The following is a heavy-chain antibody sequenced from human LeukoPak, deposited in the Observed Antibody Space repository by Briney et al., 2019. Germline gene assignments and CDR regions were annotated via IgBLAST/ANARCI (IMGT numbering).Heavy chain of an antibody. V-gene: IGHV3-43*02. CDR2: ISGNGGST. J-gene: IGHJ4*02. CDR1: GFTFDDYA. D-gene: IGHD6-19*01. CDR3: AKDDALYSSGWYVRGDFDY. Sequence: PGGSLRLSCAASGFTFDDYAMHWVRQAPGKGLEWVSLISGNGGSTYYADSVKGRFTISRDNSKNTLYLQMNSLRAEDTAVYYCAKDDALYSSGWYVRGDFDYWGQGTLVTVSS.